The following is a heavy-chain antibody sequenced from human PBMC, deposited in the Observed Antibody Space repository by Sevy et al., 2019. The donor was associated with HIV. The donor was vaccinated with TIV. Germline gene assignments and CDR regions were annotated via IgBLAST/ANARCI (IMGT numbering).Heavy chain of an antibody. CDR2: IYYSGST. V-gene: IGHV4-59*13. Sequence: SETLSLTCSVSGGSMRNFYWSWIRQPPEKGLEWIGNIYYSGSTNYNPSLKSRVTISVDTSKNQFSLKLSSVTAADTAVYYCARSGFLEWAGSTRGPRNWFDPWGQGTLVTISS. J-gene: IGHJ5*02. D-gene: IGHD3-3*01. CDR1: GGSMRNFY. CDR3: ARSGFLEWAGSTRGPRNWFDP.